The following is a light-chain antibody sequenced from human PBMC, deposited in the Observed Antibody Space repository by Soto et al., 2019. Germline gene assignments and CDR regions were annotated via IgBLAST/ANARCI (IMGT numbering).Light chain of an antibody. Sequence: QSALTQPASVSGAPGQSITISCTGTSSDVGGYNYVSWYQQHPGKVPKLMIYDVSNRPSGVSNRFSGSKSGNTASLTNSGLQAEDEADYYCSSSTTSSILVFGGGTKVTVL. V-gene: IGLV2-14*01. CDR1: SSDVGGYNY. CDR2: DVS. J-gene: IGLJ2*01. CDR3: SSSTTSSILV.